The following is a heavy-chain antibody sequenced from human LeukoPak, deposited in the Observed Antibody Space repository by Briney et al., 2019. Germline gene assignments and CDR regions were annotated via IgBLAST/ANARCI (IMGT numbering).Heavy chain of an antibody. J-gene: IGHJ6*02. D-gene: IGHD2-2*01. CDR2: ISYDGSNK. CDR3: ARGQYCSSTSCSLGMDV. V-gene: IGHV3-30*03. Sequence: PGGSLRLSCAASGFTFSSYGMHWVRQAPGKGLEWVAVISYDGSNKYYADSVKGRFTISRDNSKNTLYLQMNSLRAEDTAVYYCARGQYCSSTSCSLGMDVWGQGTTVTVSS. CDR1: GFTFSSYG.